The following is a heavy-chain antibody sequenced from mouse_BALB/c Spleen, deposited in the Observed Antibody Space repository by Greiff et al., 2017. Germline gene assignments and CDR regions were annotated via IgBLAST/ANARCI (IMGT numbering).Heavy chain of an antibody. V-gene: IGHV1-69*02. CDR3: TRDGYPDY. Sequence: QVQLKQPGAELVRPGASVKLSCKASGYTFTSYWINWVKQRPGQGLEWIGNIYPSDSYTNYNQKFKDKATLTVDKSSSTAYMQLSSPTSEDSAVYYCTRDGYPDYWGQGTTLTVSS. D-gene: IGHD2-3*01. J-gene: IGHJ2*01. CDR2: IYPSDSYT. CDR1: GYTFTSYW.